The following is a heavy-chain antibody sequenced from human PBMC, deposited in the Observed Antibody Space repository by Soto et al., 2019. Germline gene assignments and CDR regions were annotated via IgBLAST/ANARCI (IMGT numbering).Heavy chain of an antibody. CDR1: GFTFSSYA. CDR3: AKDRIAVAGTNHFYY. D-gene: IGHD6-19*01. CDR2: ISGSGGST. Sequence: EVQLLESGGGLVQPGGSLRLSCAASGFTFSSYAMSWVRQAPGKGLEWVSAISGSGGSTYYADSVKCRFTIARGNSKNTLYLQMNSLRAEDTAVYSCAKDRIAVAGTNHFYYWGQGTLVTVSS. J-gene: IGHJ4*02. V-gene: IGHV3-23*01.